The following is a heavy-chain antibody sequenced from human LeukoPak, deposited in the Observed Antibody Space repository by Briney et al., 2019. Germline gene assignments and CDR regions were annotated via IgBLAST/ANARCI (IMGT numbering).Heavy chain of an antibody. CDR2: INPNSGGT. V-gene: IGHV1-2*02. Sequence: ASVKVSCKASGYTFTGYYMHWVRQAPGQGPEWMGWINPNSGGTNYAQKFQGRVTMTRDTSISTAYMELSRLRSDDTAVYYCARDCSGGSCYYFDYWGQGTLVTVSS. CDR1: GYTFTGYY. J-gene: IGHJ4*02. D-gene: IGHD2-15*01. CDR3: ARDCSGGSCYYFDY.